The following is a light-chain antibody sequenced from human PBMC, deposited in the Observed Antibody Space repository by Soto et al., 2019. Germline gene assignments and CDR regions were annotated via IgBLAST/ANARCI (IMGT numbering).Light chain of an antibody. CDR1: QSVSSN. J-gene: IGKJ4*01. CDR2: GAS. V-gene: IGKV3-15*01. CDR3: QQYNNGLPLT. Sequence: EIVMSKSPATLSVSPGERATLSCRASQSVSSNLAWYQQKPGQAPRLLIYGASTRATGIPARFSGSGSGTEFTLTISSLQSEDFAVYYCQQYNNGLPLTFGGGTKVDIK.